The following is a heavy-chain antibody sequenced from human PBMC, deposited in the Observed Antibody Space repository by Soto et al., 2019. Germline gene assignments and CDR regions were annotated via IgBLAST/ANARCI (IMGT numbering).Heavy chain of an antibody. CDR1: GYTFTSYA. CDR3: ARGRSPKDGMDV. D-gene: IGHD3-10*01. J-gene: IGHJ6*02. V-gene: IGHV1-3*01. Sequence: ASVKVSCKASGYTFTSYAMHWVRQAPGQRLEWMGWINAGNGNTKYSQKLQGRVTITRDTSASTAYMELSSLRSEDTAVYYCARGRSPKDGMDVWGQGTTVTVSS. CDR2: INAGNGNT.